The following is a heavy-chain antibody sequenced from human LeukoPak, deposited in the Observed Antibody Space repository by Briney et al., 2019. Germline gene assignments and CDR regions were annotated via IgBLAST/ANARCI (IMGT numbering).Heavy chain of an antibody. CDR1: GFTFRSNP. CDR2: ISGSGGST. J-gene: IGHJ4*02. V-gene: IGHV3-23*01. D-gene: IGHD3-22*01. Sequence: GGSLRLSCAASGFTFRSNPMSWARKAQGRGLGGAPAISGSGGSTYYADSVKGRFTISRDNSKNTLYLQMNSLRAEDTAVYYCAKVHYYDSSGPMGYWGQGTLVTVSS. CDR3: AKVHYYDSSGPMGY.